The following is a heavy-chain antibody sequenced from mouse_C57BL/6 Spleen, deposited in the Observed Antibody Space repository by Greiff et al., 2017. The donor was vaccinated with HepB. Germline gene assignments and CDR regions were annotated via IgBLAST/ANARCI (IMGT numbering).Heavy chain of an antibody. CDR1: GFTFSDYG. Sequence: EVQLVESGGGLVKPGGSLKLSCAASGFTFSDYGMHWVRQAPEKGLEWVAYISSGSSTIYYADTVKGRFTISRDNAKNTLFLQMTSLRSEDTAMYDCARKDYYGSSYGAMDYWGQGTSVTVAS. V-gene: IGHV5-17*01. J-gene: IGHJ4*01. CDR3: ARKDYYGSSYGAMDY. D-gene: IGHD1-1*01. CDR2: ISSGSSTI.